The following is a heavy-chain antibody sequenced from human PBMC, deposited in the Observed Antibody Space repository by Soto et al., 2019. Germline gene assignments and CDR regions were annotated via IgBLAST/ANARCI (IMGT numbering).Heavy chain of an antibody. V-gene: IGHV4-4*02. J-gene: IGHJ4*02. CDR1: GGSISSSNW. CDR2: IYHSGST. D-gene: IGHD6-19*01. Sequence: QVRLQESGPGLVKPSGTLSLTCAVSGGSISSSNWWSWVRQPPGKGLEWIREIYHSGSTNYNPSLKSRVTISVDKSKNQFSLKLSSVTAADTAVYYCARELAVAGTNYFDYWGQGTLVTVSS. CDR3: ARELAVAGTNYFDY.